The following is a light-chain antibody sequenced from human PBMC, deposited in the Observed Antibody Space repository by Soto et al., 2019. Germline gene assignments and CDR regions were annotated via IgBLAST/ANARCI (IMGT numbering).Light chain of an antibody. CDR2: DAS. CDR1: QTIRTY. Sequence: EIVLTQSPATLSLSPGDRATLSCRASQTIRTYLAWYQQSPGQAPRLLIYDASHRATGIPARFSGSGSGTDFTITISSLEPEDFAVYYCQQRSNSPRTCGQGTKVDI. J-gene: IGKJ1*01. V-gene: IGKV3-11*01. CDR3: QQRSNSPRT.